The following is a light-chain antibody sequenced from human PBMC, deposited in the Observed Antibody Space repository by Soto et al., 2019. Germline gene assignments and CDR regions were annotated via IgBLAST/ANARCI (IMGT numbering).Light chain of an antibody. Sequence: QSALTQPPSASGSPGQSVTISCTGTSSDVGVYNYVSWYQHHPGKAPKLMIYEVSKRPSGVPDRFSGSKSGNTASLTVSGLQAEDEADYYCTSYAGNNIWVFGGGTKLTVL. V-gene: IGLV2-8*01. CDR2: EVS. CDR1: SSDVGVYNY. CDR3: TSYAGNNIWV. J-gene: IGLJ3*02.